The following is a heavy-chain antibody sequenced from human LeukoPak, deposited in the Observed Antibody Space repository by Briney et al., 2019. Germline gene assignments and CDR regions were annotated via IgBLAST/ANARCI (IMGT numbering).Heavy chain of an antibody. V-gene: IGHV4-59*08. J-gene: IGHJ4*02. D-gene: IGHD1-26*01. CDR1: GGSISSYY. CDR2: FYYSGST. CDR3: ARHLVGATTGTLFDY. Sequence: SETLSLTCTVSGGSISSYYWSWIRQPPGKGLEWIGYFYYSGSTNYNPSLKSRVTISVDTSKNQFSLKLSSVTAADTAVYYCARHLVGATTGTLFDYWGQGTLVTVSS.